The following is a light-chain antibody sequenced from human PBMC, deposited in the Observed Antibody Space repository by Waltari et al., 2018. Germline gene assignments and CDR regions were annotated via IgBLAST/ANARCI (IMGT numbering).Light chain of an antibody. CDR3: QAWDSDPV. CDR1: KLGDKY. Sequence: SYEVTQPPSVSVSPGQTASIPCSGDKLGDKYVSWYQHKPGQYPLLVIYQDFKRPSGIPERFSGSNSGNTATLTISGTQAMDEADYFCQAWDSDPVFGGGTKLTVL. CDR2: QDF. V-gene: IGLV3-1*01. J-gene: IGLJ3*02.